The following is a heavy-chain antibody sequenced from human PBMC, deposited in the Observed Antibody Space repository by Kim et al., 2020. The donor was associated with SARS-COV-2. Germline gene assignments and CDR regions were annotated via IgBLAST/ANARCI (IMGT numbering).Heavy chain of an antibody. J-gene: IGHJ4*02. D-gene: IGHD6-13*01. V-gene: IGHV3-43*01. Sequence: AEPLKGRINNSRDTKKDSLYLQVNSLRSEDTALYYCAKGCSSSLIHYFDYWGQGTLVTVSS. CDR3: AKGCSSSLIHYFDY.